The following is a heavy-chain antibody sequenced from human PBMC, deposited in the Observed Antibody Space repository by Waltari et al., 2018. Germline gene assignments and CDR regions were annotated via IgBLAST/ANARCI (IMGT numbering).Heavy chain of an antibody. Sequence: QLQLQESGPGLVKPSETLSLTCTVSGGFISSSSYYWGWIRQPPGKGLEWIGSIYYSGGTYYNPALKRRVTISVDTSKNQFSLKLSSVTAADTAVYYCARGVAVAGTDGYWGQGTLVTVSS. CDR1: GGFISSSSYY. J-gene: IGHJ4*02. CDR2: IYYSGGT. D-gene: IGHD6-19*01. CDR3: ARGVAVAGTDGY. V-gene: IGHV4-39*01.